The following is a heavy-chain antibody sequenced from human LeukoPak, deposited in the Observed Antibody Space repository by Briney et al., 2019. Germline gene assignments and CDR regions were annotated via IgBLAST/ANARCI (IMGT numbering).Heavy chain of an antibody. CDR3: ARLSGYSTGWYPNNPYYFDY. D-gene: IGHD6-19*01. Sequence: PSETLSLTCSVSGGSISTSNYYWGWIRQPPGKGLEWIGNIFYSGSTYYNPSLKSRVTISVDTSKNQFSLKLSSVTAADTAVYYCARLSGYSTGWYPNNPYYFDYWGQGTLVTVSS. J-gene: IGHJ4*02. CDR2: IFYSGST. V-gene: IGHV4-39*01. CDR1: GGSISTSNYY.